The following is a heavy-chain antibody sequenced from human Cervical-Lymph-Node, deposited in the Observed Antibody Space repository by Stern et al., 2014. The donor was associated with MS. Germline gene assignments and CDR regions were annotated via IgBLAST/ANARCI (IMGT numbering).Heavy chain of an antibody. J-gene: IGHJ4*02. Sequence: VQLVESGGGVVQPGKSLRLSCEASGFSLSREGVHWVRQAPGQGLEWVAVISFDGSKKFYEDSVKGRFTISRDNSKNTVYLQMNSLRPEDTAVYYCATSTGGGTLDYWGQGTLVSVSS. CDR3: ATSTGGGTLDY. CDR2: ISFDGSKK. CDR1: GFSLSREG. V-gene: IGHV3-30*03. D-gene: IGHD3-16*01.